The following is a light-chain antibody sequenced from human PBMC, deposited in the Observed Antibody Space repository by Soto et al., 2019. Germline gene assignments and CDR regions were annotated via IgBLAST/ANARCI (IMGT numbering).Light chain of an antibody. CDR2: DAS. J-gene: IGKJ2*01. V-gene: IGKV3-11*01. CDR1: QSVSTY. CDR3: QSRSTCPPYT. Sequence: EIVLTQSPATLSLSPGERATLSCRASQSVSTYLAWYQQKPGQAPRLLIYDASNRATGIPARFSGSGSGTVFALAITGLEREDFVVYCCQSRSTCPPYTFGQGTRLEIK.